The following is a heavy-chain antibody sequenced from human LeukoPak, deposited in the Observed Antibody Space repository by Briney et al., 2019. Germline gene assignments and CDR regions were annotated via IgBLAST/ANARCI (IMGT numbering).Heavy chain of an antibody. CDR3: AKESSGWYNYFDY. V-gene: IGHV3-33*06. CDR1: GFTFSSYG. CDR2: IWYDGSNK. Sequence: GGSLRLSCAASGFTFSSYGMHWVRQAPGKGLEWVAVIWYDGSNKYYADSVKGRFTISRENSKNTLYLQMNSLRAEDTAVYYCAKESSGWYNYFDYWGQGTLVTVSS. J-gene: IGHJ4*02. D-gene: IGHD6-19*01.